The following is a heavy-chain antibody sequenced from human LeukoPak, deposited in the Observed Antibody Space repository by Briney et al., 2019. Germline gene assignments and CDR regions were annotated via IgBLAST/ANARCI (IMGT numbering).Heavy chain of an antibody. CDR3: ARGGGVGAVADHFDY. V-gene: IGHV1-18*01. J-gene: IGHJ4*02. CDR2: ISAYNGNT. Sequence: ASVTVSCKASGYIFTSYAISWVRQAPGQGLEWMGWISAYNGNTDYAQKLQGRVTMTTGTSTSTAYMEQRSLRSDETAVYYCARGGGVGAVADHFDYWGQGTLVTVSS. D-gene: IGHD6-19*01. CDR1: GYIFTSYA.